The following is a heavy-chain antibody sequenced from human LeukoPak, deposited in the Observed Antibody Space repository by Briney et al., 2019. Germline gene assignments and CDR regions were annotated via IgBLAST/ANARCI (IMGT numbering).Heavy chain of an antibody. V-gene: IGHV4-59*08. D-gene: IGHD6-19*01. Sequence: PSETLSLTCTVSGGSISSYYWNWIRQPPGKGLEWIGYIYDRGSTNYNPSFKSRVFISVDRSKNQFSLKLRSVTAADPAVYYCARLAYSSGWPIDHWGQGILVTVSS. J-gene: IGHJ4*02. CDR2: IYDRGST. CDR3: ARLAYSSGWPIDH. CDR1: GGSISSYY.